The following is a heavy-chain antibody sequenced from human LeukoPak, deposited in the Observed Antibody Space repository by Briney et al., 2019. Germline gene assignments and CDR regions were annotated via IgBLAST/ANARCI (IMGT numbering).Heavy chain of an antibody. CDR3: AKDGSAYPTYFDY. CDR1: GLTFSSYA. D-gene: IGHD2-2*03. CDR2: ISGSGYST. Sequence: PAGGSLRLSCAASGLTFSSYAVSWVRQAPGKGPEWVSGISGSGYSTFYADSVKGRFTISRDNSKNTLYLQMNSLRAEDTAVYYCAKDGSAYPTYFDYWGQGTLVTVSS. J-gene: IGHJ4*02. V-gene: IGHV3-23*01.